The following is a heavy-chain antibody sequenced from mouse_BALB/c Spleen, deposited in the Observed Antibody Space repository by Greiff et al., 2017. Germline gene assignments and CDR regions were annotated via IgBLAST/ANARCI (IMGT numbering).Heavy chain of an antibody. D-gene: IGHD1-2*01. J-gene: IGHJ2*01. CDR2: ISSGGGST. CDR3: ASSLLRLRGMGYFDY. V-gene: IGHV5-12-1*01. CDR1: GFAFSSYD. Sequence: EVMLVESGGGLVKPGGSLKLSCAASGFAFSSYDMSWVRQTPEKRLEWVAYISSGGGSTYYPDTVKGRFTISRDNAKNTLYLQMSSLKSEDTAMYYCASSLLRLRGMGYFDYWGQGTTLTVSS.